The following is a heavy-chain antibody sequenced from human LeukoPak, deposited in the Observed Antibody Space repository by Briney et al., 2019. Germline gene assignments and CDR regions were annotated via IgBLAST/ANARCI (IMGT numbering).Heavy chain of an antibody. J-gene: IGHJ4*02. CDR1: GFTFSNYW. CDR3: ARWSLGDY. V-gene: IGHV3-7*01. D-gene: IGHD1-26*01. Sequence: GGSLRLSCTASGFTFSNYWMTWVRQAPGKGLEWVANIKPDGSDQFYVDSVKGRFTISRDNAKNSLYLQMNSLRAEDTAVYYCARWSLGDYWGQGTLVTVSS. CDR2: IKPDGSDQ.